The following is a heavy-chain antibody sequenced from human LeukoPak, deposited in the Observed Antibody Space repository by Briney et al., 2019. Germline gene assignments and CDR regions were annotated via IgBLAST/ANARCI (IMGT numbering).Heavy chain of an antibody. D-gene: IGHD3-10*01. Sequence: PSETLSLTCTVSGGSIISSSYYWGWIRQPPGKGLEWIGSIYYSGSTYYNPSLKSRVTISVDTSKNQFSLKLSSVTAADTAVYYCASITMVRGSFDYWGQGTLVTVSS. CDR2: IYYSGST. CDR3: ASITMVRGSFDY. V-gene: IGHV4-39*01. J-gene: IGHJ4*02. CDR1: GGSIISSSYY.